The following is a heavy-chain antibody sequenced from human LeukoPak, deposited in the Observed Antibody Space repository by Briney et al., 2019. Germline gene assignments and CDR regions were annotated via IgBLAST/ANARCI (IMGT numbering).Heavy chain of an antibody. CDR3: ARGFGVRGVIGSIPFDY. J-gene: IGHJ4*02. D-gene: IGHD3-10*01. Sequence: PSETLSLTCAVYGGSFSAYFWSWIRQPPGKGLEWIGDIKHGGTTNYNPSLKSRVTISLDTSKNQFSLKLSSVTAADTAVYYCARGFGVRGVIGSIPFDYWGQGTLVTVSS. V-gene: IGHV4-34*01. CDR2: IKHGGTT. CDR1: GGSFSAYF.